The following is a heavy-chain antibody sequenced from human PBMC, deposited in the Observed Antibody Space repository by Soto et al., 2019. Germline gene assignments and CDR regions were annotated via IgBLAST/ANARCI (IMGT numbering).Heavy chain of an antibody. D-gene: IGHD2-8*01. V-gene: IGHV1-18*01. Sequence: QVQLLQSGPEGKKPGASVKVSCTASGYSVLSYGFSWVRQAPGQGLEWMGYINTETGNTFYAQRLQGRVTMTTKISTNTAYMELRRLTSDATAVYFCVRDRPNSNLDFWGQGTLITISS. CDR1: GYSVLSYG. CDR2: INTETGNT. CDR3: VRDRPNSNLDF. J-gene: IGHJ4*02.